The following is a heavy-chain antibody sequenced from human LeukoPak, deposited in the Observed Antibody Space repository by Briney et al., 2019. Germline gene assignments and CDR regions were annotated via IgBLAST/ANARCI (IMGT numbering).Heavy chain of an antibody. CDR2: IYSGGST. J-gene: IGHJ4*02. CDR3: ARDSTYYGSGSRIFDY. D-gene: IGHD3-10*01. V-gene: IGHV3-53*01. CDR1: GFTVSSNY. Sequence: GGSLRLSCAASGFTVSSNYMSWVRQAPGKGLEWVSVIYSGGSTYYADSVKGRFTISRDNSKNTLYLQMNSLRAEDTAVYYCARDSTYYGSGSRIFDYWGQGTLVTVSS.